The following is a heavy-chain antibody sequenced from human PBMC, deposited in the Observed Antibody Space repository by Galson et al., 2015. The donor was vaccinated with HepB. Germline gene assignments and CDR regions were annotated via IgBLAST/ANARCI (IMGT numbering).Heavy chain of an antibody. CDR2: IKSKTDGGTT. CDR3: TTDSRVIYSFDY. D-gene: IGHD3-16*02. V-gene: IGHV3-15*01. Sequence: SLRLSCAASGITFSNAWMSWVRQAPGKGLEWVGRIKSKTDGGTTDYAAPVKGRFTISRDDSKNMLNLQMNSLKTEDTAVYYCTTDSRVIYSFDYWGQGTLVTVSS. CDR1: GITFSNAW. J-gene: IGHJ4*02.